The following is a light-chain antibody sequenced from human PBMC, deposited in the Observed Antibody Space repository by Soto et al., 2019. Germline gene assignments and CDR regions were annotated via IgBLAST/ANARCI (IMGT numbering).Light chain of an antibody. CDR3: SSYTSGSTLGV. J-gene: IGLJ1*01. Sequence: QSALTQPASVSGSPGQSITYSCTGTSSDVGGYNYVSWYQQHPGKAPKLMIYEVSNRPSGVSNRFSGSKSGNTASLTISGLQAEDEADYYCSSYTSGSTLGVFGTATKLTVL. CDR2: EVS. CDR1: SSDVGGYNY. V-gene: IGLV2-14*01.